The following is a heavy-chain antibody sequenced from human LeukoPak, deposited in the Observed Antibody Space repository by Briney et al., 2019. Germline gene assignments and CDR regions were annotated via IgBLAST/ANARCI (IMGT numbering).Heavy chain of an antibody. V-gene: IGHV4-59*01. CDR2: IYYSGST. D-gene: IGHD6-19*01. CDR3: ARDHSSGWYDPHYGMDV. J-gene: IGHJ6*02. CDR1: GGSISSYY. Sequence: PSETLSLTCTVSGGSISSYYWSWIRQPPGKGLEWIGYIYYSGSTNYNPSLKSRVTISVDTSKNQFSLKLSSVTAADTAVYYCARDHSSGWYDPHYGMDVWGQGTTVTVSS.